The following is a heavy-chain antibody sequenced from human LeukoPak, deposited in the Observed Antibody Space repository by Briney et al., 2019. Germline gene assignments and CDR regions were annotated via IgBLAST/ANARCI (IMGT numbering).Heavy chain of an antibody. CDR2: INPNSGGT. V-gene: IGHV1-2*04. CDR3: ARTLGYDSSGPRGFFDYYYYGMDV. D-gene: IGHD3-22*01. CDR1: GYTFTGYY. Sequence: GASVKVSCKASGYTFTGYYMHWVRQAPGQGLEWMGWINPNSGGTNYAQKFQGWVTMTRDTSISTAYMELSRLRSDDTAVYYCARTLGYDSSGPRGFFDYYYYGMDVWGQGTTVTVSS. J-gene: IGHJ6*02.